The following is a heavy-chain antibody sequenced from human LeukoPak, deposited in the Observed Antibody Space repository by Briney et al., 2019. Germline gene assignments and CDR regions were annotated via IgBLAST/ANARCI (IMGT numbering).Heavy chain of an antibody. J-gene: IGHJ4*02. D-gene: IGHD3-3*01. CDR2: ISGSGDNNDNT. CDR1: GFTFSTYA. V-gene: IGHV3-23*01. Sequence: PGGSLRLSCAASGFTFSTYAMSWVRQAPGKGLEWVSAISGSGDNNDNTYYADSVKGQFTISRDNSKNTLYLQMSSLRAEDTAVYYCARDSQRYDFWSGYYSPFDYWGQGTLVTVSS. CDR3: ARDSQRYDFWSGYYSPFDY.